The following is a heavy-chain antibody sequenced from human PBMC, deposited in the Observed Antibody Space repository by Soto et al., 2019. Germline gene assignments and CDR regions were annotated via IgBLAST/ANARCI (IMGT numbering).Heavy chain of an antibody. J-gene: IGHJ3*02. CDR2: MNPNSGNT. V-gene: IGHV1-8*01. CDR1: GYTFTSYD. CDR3: TRPFLHAFDI. Sequence: ASLKVSCKASGYTFTSYDINWVRQATGQGLEWMGWMNPNSGNTGYAQKFQGRVTMTRNTSISTAYMELSSLRSEDTAGYYCTRPFLHAFDIWGQGTMVTVSS.